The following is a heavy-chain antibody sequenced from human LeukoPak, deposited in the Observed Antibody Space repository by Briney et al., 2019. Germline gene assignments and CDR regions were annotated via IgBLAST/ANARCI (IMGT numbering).Heavy chain of an antibody. J-gene: IGHJ4*02. CDR2: ISGSGGST. CDR3: AKLQYSSSHY. CDR1: GFTFSSYA. Sequence: GESLKISCAASGFTFSSYAMSWVRQAPGKGLEWVSAISGSGGSTYYADSVKGRFTISRDNSKNTLYLQMNSLRAEDTAVYYCAKLQYSSSHYWGQGTLVTVSS. V-gene: IGHV3-23*01. D-gene: IGHD6-6*01.